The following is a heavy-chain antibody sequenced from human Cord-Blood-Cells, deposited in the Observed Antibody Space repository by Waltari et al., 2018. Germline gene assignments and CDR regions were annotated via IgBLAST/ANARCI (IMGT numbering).Heavy chain of an antibody. CDR2: INHSGST. V-gene: IGHV4-34*01. J-gene: IGHJ4*02. CDR1: GGSFSGYY. CDR3: ARAVSSITIFGVVIIFDY. Sequence: QVQLQQWGAGLLKPSETLSLTCAVYGGSFSGYYWSWIRQPPGKGLEWIGEINHSGSTNYNPSLKSRVTRSVDPSKNQFSLKLSSVTAADTAVYYCARAVSSITIFGVVIIFDYWGQGTLVTVSS. D-gene: IGHD3-3*01.